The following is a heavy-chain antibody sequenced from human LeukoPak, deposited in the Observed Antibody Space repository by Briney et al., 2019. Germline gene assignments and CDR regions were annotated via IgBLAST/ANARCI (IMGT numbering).Heavy chain of an antibody. D-gene: IGHD3-10*01. CDR3: ARRLGGSGY. J-gene: IGHJ4*02. Sequence: PSETLSLTCTVSGGSISSYYWSWIRQPPGKGLEWIGEINHSGSTNYNPSLKSRVTISVDTSKNQFSLKLSSVTAADTAVYYCARRLGGSGYWGQGTLVTVSS. CDR2: INHSGST. CDR1: GGSISSYY. V-gene: IGHV4-34*01.